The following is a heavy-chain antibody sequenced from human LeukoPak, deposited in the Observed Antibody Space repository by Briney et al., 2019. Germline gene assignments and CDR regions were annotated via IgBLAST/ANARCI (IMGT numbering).Heavy chain of an antibody. J-gene: IGHJ6*04. CDR2: ISSSGSTI. Sequence: PGGSLRLSCAASGFTFSSYSVSWVRQAPGKGLVWVSYISSSGSTIYYADSVKGRFTISRDNAKNSPYLQMNSLRAEDTAVYYCAELGITMIGGVWGKGTTVTISS. D-gene: IGHD3-10*02. V-gene: IGHV3-48*03. CDR3: AELGITMIGGV. CDR1: GFTFSSYS.